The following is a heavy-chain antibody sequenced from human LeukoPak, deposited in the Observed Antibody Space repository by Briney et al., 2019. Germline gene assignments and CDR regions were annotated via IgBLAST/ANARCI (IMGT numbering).Heavy chain of an antibody. J-gene: IGHJ4*02. Sequence: SETLSLTCTVSGGPISSYYWSWIRQPPGKGLEWIGYIYYSGSTNYNPSLKSRVTISVDTSKNQFSLKLSSVTAADTAVYYCARRDGYKKYYFDYWGQGTLVTVSS. D-gene: IGHD5-24*01. CDR1: GGPISSYY. CDR3: ARRDGYKKYYFDY. V-gene: IGHV4-59*01. CDR2: IYYSGST.